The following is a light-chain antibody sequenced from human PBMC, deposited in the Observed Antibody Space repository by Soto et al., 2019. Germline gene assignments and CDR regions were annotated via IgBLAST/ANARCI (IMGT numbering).Light chain of an antibody. CDR3: SSYAGSNNLGV. CDR1: SSDVGGYNY. Sequence: QSALTQPASLSGSPGQSITISCTGTSSDVGGYNYVSWYQQHPGKAPKLMIYEVSKRPSGVPDRFSGSKSGNTASLTVSGLQAEDEADYYCSSYAGSNNLGVFGTGTKLTVL. CDR2: EVS. J-gene: IGLJ1*01. V-gene: IGLV2-8*01.